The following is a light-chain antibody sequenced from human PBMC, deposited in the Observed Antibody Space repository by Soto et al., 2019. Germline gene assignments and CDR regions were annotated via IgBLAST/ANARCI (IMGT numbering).Light chain of an antibody. CDR1: GSDVGGYNY. CDR2: DVS. Sequence: QSVLTQPRSVSGSPGQSVTISCTGTGSDVGGYNYVSWYQQHPGKAPKLVIYDVSKWPSGVPDRFSGSKSGNTASLTISGLQAEDEGDYCCCSYAGRYTYVFGTGTKLTVL. J-gene: IGLJ1*01. CDR3: CSYAGRYTYV. V-gene: IGLV2-11*01.